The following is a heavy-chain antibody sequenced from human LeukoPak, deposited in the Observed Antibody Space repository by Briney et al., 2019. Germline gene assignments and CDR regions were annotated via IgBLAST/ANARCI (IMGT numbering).Heavy chain of an antibody. V-gene: IGHV4-39*07. J-gene: IGHJ5*02. Sequence: KPSETLSLTCTVSGGSISSGSYYWGWIRQPPGKGLEWIGSFYNSGSTYYNPSLKSRVIISVDTSKNQFSLKLNSATAADTAVYYCARGSWTGSSWDRIWFDPWGQGTLVTVSS. CDR3: ARGSWTGSSWDRIWFDP. CDR2: FYNSGST. CDR1: GGSISSGSYY. D-gene: IGHD6-13*01.